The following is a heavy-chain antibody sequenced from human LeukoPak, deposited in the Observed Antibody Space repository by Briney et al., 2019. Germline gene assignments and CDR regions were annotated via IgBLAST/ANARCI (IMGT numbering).Heavy chain of an antibody. D-gene: IGHD3-10*01. Sequence: GGSLRLSCAASGFTFSDYYMSWIRQAPGKGLEWVSYISSSGTTTYYADSVKGRFTISRDNAKNSLYLQMNSQRAEDSAVYYCARRGVLWFGELFYYGMDVWGQGTTVTVSS. CDR2: ISSSGTTT. CDR1: GFTFSDYY. J-gene: IGHJ6*02. V-gene: IGHV3-11*01. CDR3: ARRGVLWFGELFYYGMDV.